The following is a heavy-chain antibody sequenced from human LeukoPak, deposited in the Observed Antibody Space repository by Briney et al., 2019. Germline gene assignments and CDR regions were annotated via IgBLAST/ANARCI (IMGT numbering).Heavy chain of an antibody. CDR2: IYYTET. D-gene: IGHD5-18*01. V-gene: IGHV4-59*02. J-gene: IGHJ3*02. Sequence: SETLSLTCTVSGGSVSNYYWSWIRQSPGKGLEWIGYIYYTETSYNPSLKSRVTISADTSKNQFSLKLSSVTAADTAVYYCARTQGYGYDDAFDIWGQGTMVTVSS. CDR3: ARTQGYGYDDAFDI. CDR1: GGSVSNYY.